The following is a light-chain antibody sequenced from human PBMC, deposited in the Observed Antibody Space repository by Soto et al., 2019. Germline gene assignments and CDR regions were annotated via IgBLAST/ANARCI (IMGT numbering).Light chain of an antibody. V-gene: IGKV3-20*01. J-gene: IGKJ2*01. CDR1: RIVNNRC. Sequence: EFAVTQSPGTLSLSPRDRATLSCRTSRIVNNRCLAWYQQKPGQAPRLLMYDAASRPGGIPDRFSGSGFGTEFTLTISSLEPEDCAVYYCQQYSDSPYTFGQGTKLEIK. CDR2: DAA. CDR3: QQYSDSPYT.